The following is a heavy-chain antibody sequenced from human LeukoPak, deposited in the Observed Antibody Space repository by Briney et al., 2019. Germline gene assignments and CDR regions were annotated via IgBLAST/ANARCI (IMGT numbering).Heavy chain of an antibody. D-gene: IGHD7-27*01. V-gene: IGHV3-30-3*01. Sequence: GGSLRLSCAASGFTFSSYAMHWVRQAPGKGLEWVAVISYDGSNKYYADSVKGRFTISRDNSKNTLYLQMNSLRAEDTAVYYCARGTAKWGSGYLDYWGQGTLVTVSS. CDR1: GFTFSSYA. CDR3: ARGTAKWGSGYLDY. CDR2: ISYDGSNK. J-gene: IGHJ4*02.